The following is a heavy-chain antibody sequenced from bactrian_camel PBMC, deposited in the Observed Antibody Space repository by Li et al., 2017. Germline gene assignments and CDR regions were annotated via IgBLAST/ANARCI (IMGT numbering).Heavy chain of an antibody. V-gene: IGHV3S40*01. CDR2: INSGGGST. D-gene: IGHD1*01. J-gene: IGHJ4*01. CDR1: GFTFSGND. Sequence: DVQLVESGGGLVQPGGSLRVSCTTSGFTFSGNDMVWVRQAPGKGLEWVSGINSGGGSTYSPDSLKGRFTISRDKAKNTVYLQMDSLKPEDTAMYYCATDWRGMAWPPHSGDYNYWGQGTQVTVS. CDR3: ATDWRGMAWPPHSGDYNY.